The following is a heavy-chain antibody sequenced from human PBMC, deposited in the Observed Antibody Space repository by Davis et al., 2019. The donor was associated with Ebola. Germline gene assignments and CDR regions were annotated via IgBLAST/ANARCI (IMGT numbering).Heavy chain of an antibody. Sequence: SLKISCAASRFTFSNYEMNWVRQAPGKGLEWVSGISWNSGSIGYADSVKGRFTISRDNAKNSLYLQMNSLRAEDTALYYCAKDIVPRIAAAGDYWGQGTLVTVSS. CDR2: ISWNSGSI. CDR1: RFTFSNYE. CDR3: AKDIVPRIAAAGDY. D-gene: IGHD6-13*01. J-gene: IGHJ4*02. V-gene: IGHV3-9*01.